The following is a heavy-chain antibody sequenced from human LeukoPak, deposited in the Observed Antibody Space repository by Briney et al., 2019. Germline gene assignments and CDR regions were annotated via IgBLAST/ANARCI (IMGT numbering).Heavy chain of an antibody. CDR1: GFSFSAFG. D-gene: IGHD3-22*01. CDR2: IWYDASGQ. J-gene: IGHJ4*02. CDR3: ARDSLYDDNGYYHYFDY. V-gene: IGHV3-33*01. Sequence: GGSLRLSCAASGFSFSAFGMHWVRQAPGKGLEWVAMIWYDASGQHYADSVKGRFTISRDTSKNTLYLQMNSLRAEDTAVYFCARDSLYDDNGYYHYFDYWGQGTLVTVSS.